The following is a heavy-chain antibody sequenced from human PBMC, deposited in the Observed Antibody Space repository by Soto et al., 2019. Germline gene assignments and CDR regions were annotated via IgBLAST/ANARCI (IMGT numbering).Heavy chain of an antibody. D-gene: IGHD6-19*01. J-gene: IGHJ4*02. CDR2: ISYDGSNK. CDR1: GFTFSSYA. V-gene: IGHV3-30-3*01. CDR3: ARGPQQWLAH. Sequence: GGSLRLSCAASGFTFSSYAMHWARQAPGKGLEWVAVISYDGSNKYYADSVKGRFTISRDNSKNTLYLQMNSLRAEDTAVYYCARGPQQWLAHWGQGTLVTVSS.